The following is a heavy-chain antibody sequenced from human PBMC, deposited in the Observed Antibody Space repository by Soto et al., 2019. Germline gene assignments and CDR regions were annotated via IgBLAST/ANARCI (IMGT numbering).Heavy chain of an antibody. J-gene: IGHJ6*02. CDR1: GFTFDDYT. Sequence: PGGSLRLSCAASGFTFDDYTMHWVRQAPGKGLEWVSLISWDGGSTYYADSVKGRFTISRDNSKNSLYLQMNSLRTEDTALYYCAKDIGGFWSGDAGEYYYYGMEVCGQGPTVTV. CDR2: ISWDGGST. V-gene: IGHV3-43*01. CDR3: AKDIGGFWSGDAGEYYYYGMEV. D-gene: IGHD3-3*01.